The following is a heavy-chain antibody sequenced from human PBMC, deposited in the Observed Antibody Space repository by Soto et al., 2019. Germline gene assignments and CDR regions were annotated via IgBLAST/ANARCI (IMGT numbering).Heavy chain of an antibody. CDR3: ARRRGQPVILAYYFDY. D-gene: IGHD2-21*01. CDR2: IYHSGST. J-gene: IGHJ4*02. Sequence: SETLSLTCAVSGGSISSSNWWSWVRQPPGKGMEWIGEIYHSGSTNYNPSLKIRVTISVDKSKKQCSLKLSSVTAADTAVYYCARRRGQPVILAYYFDYWGQRTLGTVSS. V-gene: IGHV4-4*02. CDR1: GGSISSSNW.